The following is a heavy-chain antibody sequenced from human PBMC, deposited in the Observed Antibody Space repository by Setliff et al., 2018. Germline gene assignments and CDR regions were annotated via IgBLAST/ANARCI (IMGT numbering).Heavy chain of an antibody. J-gene: IGHJ6*03. CDR2: ITSSSSTI. Sequence: QPGGSLRLSCAASGFTVSSNYMSWVRQAPGKGLEWVSVITSSSSTIDYADSVKGRFTISRDDAKNSLYLQMNSLKAEDTAVYYCARVIYFYYMDVWGKGTTVTVSS. CDR3: ARVIYFYYMDV. V-gene: IGHV3-48*01. CDR1: GFTVSSNY.